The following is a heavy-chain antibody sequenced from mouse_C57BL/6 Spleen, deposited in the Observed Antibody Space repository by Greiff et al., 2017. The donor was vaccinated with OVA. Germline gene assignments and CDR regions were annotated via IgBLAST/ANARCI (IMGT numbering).Heavy chain of an antibody. J-gene: IGHJ2*01. V-gene: IGHV1-69*01. CDR1: GYTFTSYW. CDR3: ARAKDSVDY. Sequence: QVQLKQPGAELVMPGASVKLSCKASGYTFTSYWMHWVKQRPGQGLEWIGEIDPSDSYTNYNQKFKGKSTLTVDKSSSTAYMQLSSLTSEDSAVYYCARAKDSVDYWGQGTTLTVSS. CDR2: IDPSDSYT.